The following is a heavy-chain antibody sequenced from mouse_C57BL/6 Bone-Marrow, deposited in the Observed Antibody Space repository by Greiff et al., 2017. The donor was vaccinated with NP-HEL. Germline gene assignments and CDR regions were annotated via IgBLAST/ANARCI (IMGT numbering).Heavy chain of an antibody. V-gene: IGHV1-82*01. CDR2: IYPGDGDT. J-gene: IGHJ2*01. CDR1: GYAFSSSW. Sequence: QVQLQQSGPELVKPGASVKISCKASGYAFSSSWMNWVKQRPGKGLEWIGRIYPGDGDTNYNGKFKGKATLTADKSSSTAYMQLSSLTSEDSAVYFCARGNGENCDYWGQGTTLTVSS. CDR3: ARGNGENCDY.